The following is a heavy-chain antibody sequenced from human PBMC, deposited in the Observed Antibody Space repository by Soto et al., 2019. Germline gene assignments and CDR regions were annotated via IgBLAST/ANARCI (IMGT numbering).Heavy chain of an antibody. CDR3: ARDRYSSGWYDLDY. CDR2: IWYDGSNK. D-gene: IGHD6-19*01. CDR1: GFTFSSYG. V-gene: IGHV3-33*01. Sequence: QVQLVESGGGVVQPGRSLRLSCAASGFTFSSYGMHWVRQAPGKGLEWVAVIWYDGSNKYYADSVKGRFTISRDNSENTLYLQMNSLRAEDTAVYYWARDRYSSGWYDLDYWGQGTLVTVSS. J-gene: IGHJ4*02.